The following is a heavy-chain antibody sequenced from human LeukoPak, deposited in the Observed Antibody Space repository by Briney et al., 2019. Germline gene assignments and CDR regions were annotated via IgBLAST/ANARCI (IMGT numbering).Heavy chain of an antibody. J-gene: IGHJ5*02. V-gene: IGHV1-3*01. D-gene: IGHD3-10*01. CDR2: INAGNGNT. Sequence: ASVKVSCKASRYTFTSYAMHWVRQAPGQRLEWMGWINAGNGNTKYSQKFQGRVTITRDTSASTAYMELSSLRSEDTAVYYCARGVAMVRGVMKGHWFDPWGQGTLVAVSS. CDR1: RYTFTSYA. CDR3: ARGVAMVRGVMKGHWFDP.